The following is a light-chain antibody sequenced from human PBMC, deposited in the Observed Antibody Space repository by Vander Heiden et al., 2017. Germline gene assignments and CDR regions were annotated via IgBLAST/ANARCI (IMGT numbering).Light chain of an antibody. CDR3: QQSYSTPPA. J-gene: IGKJ1*01. CDR1: QSISSY. CDR2: AAS. Sequence: LQMPQSPSSLSASVGDRVTIPCRASQSISSYLNWYQQKPGKAPKLLIYAASSLQSGVPSRFSGSGSGTDFTLTISSLQPEDFATYYCQQSYSTPPAFGQGTKVEIK. V-gene: IGKV1-39*01.